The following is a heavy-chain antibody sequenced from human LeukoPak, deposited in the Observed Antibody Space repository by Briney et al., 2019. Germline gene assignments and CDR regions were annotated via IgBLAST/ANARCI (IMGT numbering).Heavy chain of an antibody. CDR2: IYHGGNT. V-gene: IGHV4-30-2*01. CDR1: GGSISSGGYF. J-gene: IGHJ3*02. D-gene: IGHD3-10*01. CDR3: ARAGEWVVNGI. Sequence: SQTLSLTCTVSGGSISSGGYFWTWIRHPPGKGLEWIGSIYHGGNTYYNPSLQSRVTISLDTSKNQFSLKLTSVTAADTTVYYCARAGEWVVNGIWGQGTMVTVSS.